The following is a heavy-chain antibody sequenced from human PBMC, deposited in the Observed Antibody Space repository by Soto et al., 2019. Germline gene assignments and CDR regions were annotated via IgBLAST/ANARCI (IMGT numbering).Heavy chain of an antibody. D-gene: IGHD3-3*01. J-gene: IGHJ6*02. Sequence: PSETLSLTCTVSGGSISSDDYYWSWIRQPPGKGLEWIGYIYYSGSTYYNPSLKSRVTISVDTSKNQFSLKPSSVTAADTAVYYCARVRVAPNSGGMDVWGQGTTVTVSS. CDR3: ARVRVAPNSGGMDV. CDR2: IYYSGST. V-gene: IGHV4-30-4*01. CDR1: GGSISSDDYY.